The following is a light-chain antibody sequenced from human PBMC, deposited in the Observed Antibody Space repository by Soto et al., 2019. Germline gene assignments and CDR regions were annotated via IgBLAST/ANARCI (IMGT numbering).Light chain of an antibody. Sequence: DIQMTQSPSSLSAFVGDRVTITCQASQDISNSLNWYQQKPGIAPKLLISDASKLETGVPSRFSGSGSGTDFTFTISSLQPEDIATYYCQQYDDFPPLTFGGGTKVEIK. V-gene: IGKV1-33*01. J-gene: IGKJ4*01. CDR3: QQYDDFPPLT. CDR1: QDISNS. CDR2: DAS.